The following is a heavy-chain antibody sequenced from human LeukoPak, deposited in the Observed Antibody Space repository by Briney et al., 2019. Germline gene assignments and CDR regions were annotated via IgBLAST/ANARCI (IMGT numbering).Heavy chain of an antibody. J-gene: IGHJ3*02. V-gene: IGHV1-2*02. D-gene: IGHD2-2*01. CDR1: GYTFTGYY. CDR3: ARDELVPAASDAFDI. Sequence: GASVKVSCKASGYTFTGYYMHWVRQAPGQGLEWMGWINPNSGGTNYAQKFQGRVTMTRDTSISTAYMELSRLRSDDTAVYYCARDELVPAASDAFDIWGQGTMVTVSS. CDR2: INPNSGGT.